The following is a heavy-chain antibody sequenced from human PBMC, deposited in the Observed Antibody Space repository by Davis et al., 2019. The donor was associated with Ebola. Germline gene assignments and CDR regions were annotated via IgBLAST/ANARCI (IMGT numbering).Heavy chain of an antibody. V-gene: IGHV4-59*08. CDR3: ARHPDYSNEYYYYYGMDV. Sequence: MPSETLSLTCTVSGGSISSYYWNWIRQPPGKGLEWIGSAHYTGYTNFNPSLKSRVTISVDTSKNQFSLKLSSVTAADTAVYYCARHPDYSNEYYYYYGMDVWGQGTTVTVSS. CDR1: GGSISSYY. CDR2: AHYTGYT. J-gene: IGHJ6*02. D-gene: IGHD4-11*01.